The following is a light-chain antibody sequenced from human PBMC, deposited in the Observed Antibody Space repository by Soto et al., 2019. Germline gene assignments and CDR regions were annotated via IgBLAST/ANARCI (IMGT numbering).Light chain of an antibody. J-gene: IGKJ4*01. Sequence: EIVTTQSPATLSVSRGERATLSCRANQAISSNLAWYQQKPGQAPRLVIYGASTRATGIPDRFSGSGSGTEFTLTISSLQSEDFAVYYCQHYNNWLGTFGGGTKVDIK. CDR2: GAS. V-gene: IGKV3-15*01. CDR1: QAISSN. CDR3: QHYNNWLGT.